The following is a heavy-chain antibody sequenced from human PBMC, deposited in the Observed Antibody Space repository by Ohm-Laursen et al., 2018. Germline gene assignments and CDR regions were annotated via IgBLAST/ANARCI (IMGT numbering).Heavy chain of an antibody. J-gene: IGHJ4*02. Sequence: RSLRLSCAASGFTFSSYGMHWVRQAPGKGLEWVAVIWYDGSNKYYADSVKGRFTISRDNSKNTLYLQMNSLRDEDTAVYYCARAQSYYYDSSGYYNFDYWGQGTLVTVSS. CDR1: GFTFSSYG. D-gene: IGHD3-22*01. CDR3: ARAQSYYYDSSGYYNFDY. V-gene: IGHV3-33*01. CDR2: IWYDGSNK.